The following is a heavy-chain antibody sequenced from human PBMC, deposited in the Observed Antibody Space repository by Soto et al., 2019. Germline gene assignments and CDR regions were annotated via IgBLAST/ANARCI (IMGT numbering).Heavy chain of an antibody. CDR2: ISAYNGNT. CDR1: GYTFTSYG. D-gene: IGHD6-13*01. Sequence: ASVKVSCXASGYTFTSYGISWVRQAPGQGLEWMGWISAYNGNTNYAQKLQGRVTMTTDTSTSTAYMELRSLRSDDTAVYYCARDPVAAAGQNWFDPWGQGTLVTVSS. CDR3: ARDPVAAAGQNWFDP. V-gene: IGHV1-18*01. J-gene: IGHJ5*02.